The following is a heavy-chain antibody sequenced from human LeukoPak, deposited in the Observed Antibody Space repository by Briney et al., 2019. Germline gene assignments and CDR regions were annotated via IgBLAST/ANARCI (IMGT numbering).Heavy chain of an antibody. J-gene: IGHJ5*02. CDR1: GGSISSYY. CDR3: ARDLRGYDRSWFDL. Sequence: PSETLSLTCTVSGGSISSYYWSWIRQPAGKGLEWIGRIYTSGSTNYNPSLKSRVTMSVDTSKNQFSLKLSSVTAADTAVYYCARDLRGYDRSWFDLWGQGTLVTVSS. V-gene: IGHV4-4*07. CDR2: IYTSGST. D-gene: IGHD5-12*01.